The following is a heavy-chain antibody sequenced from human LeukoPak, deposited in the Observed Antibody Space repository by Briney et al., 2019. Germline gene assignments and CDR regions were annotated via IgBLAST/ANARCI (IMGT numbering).Heavy chain of an antibody. CDR1: GGSISSYY. V-gene: IGHV4-59*08. Sequence: SETLSLTCTVSGGSISSYYCSWIRQPPGKGLEWIGYIYYSGSTNYNPSLKSRVTISVDTSKNQFSLKLSSVTAADTAVYYCARQAAAGTFSWFDPWGQGTLVTVSS. CDR2: IYYSGST. CDR3: ARQAAAGTFSWFDP. J-gene: IGHJ5*02. D-gene: IGHD6-13*01.